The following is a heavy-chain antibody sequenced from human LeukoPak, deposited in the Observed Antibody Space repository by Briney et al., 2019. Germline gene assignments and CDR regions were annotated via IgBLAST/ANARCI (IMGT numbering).Heavy chain of an antibody. Sequence: PGGSLRLSCAASGFTFSSYGMHWVRQAPGKGLEWVAFIRYDGGNKYYADSVKGRFTISRDNSKNTLYLQMNSLRAEDTAVYYCAKDRGGHSWEAFDIWGQGTMVTVSS. D-gene: IGHD1-26*01. CDR3: AKDRGGHSWEAFDI. J-gene: IGHJ3*02. CDR1: GFTFSSYG. V-gene: IGHV3-30*02. CDR2: IRYDGGNK.